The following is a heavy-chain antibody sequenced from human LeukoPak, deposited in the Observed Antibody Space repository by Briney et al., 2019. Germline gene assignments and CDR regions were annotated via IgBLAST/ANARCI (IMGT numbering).Heavy chain of an antibody. CDR1: GDTFNNYV. CDR3: SRVDRYHFYMDV. CDR2: VIPIFNTP. Sequence: SVKVSCKPSGDTFNNYVITWVRQAPGQGLEWMGGVIPIFNTPYYAQKLQGRVSITTDESTHTSYMELRSLRSEDTAVYYCSRVDRYHFYMDVWGKGTTVTVSS. J-gene: IGHJ6*03. V-gene: IGHV1-69*05.